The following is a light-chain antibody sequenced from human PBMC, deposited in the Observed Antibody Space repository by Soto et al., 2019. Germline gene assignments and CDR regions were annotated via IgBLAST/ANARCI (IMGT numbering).Light chain of an antibody. J-gene: IGKJ5*01. V-gene: IGKV3-20*01. CDR1: QSVSSSY. Sequence: EVVLTQSPCTLSLSTGERATLSCWASQSVSSSYLAWYQQKPGQAPRLLIYDASNRATGIPARFSGSGSGTDFTLTISRLEPEDFAVYYCQQYGSSPFTFGQGTRLAIK. CDR3: QQYGSSPFT. CDR2: DAS.